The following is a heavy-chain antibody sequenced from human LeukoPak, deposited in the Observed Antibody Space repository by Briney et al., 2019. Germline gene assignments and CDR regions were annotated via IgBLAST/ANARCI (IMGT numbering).Heavy chain of an antibody. J-gene: IGHJ4*02. D-gene: IGHD6-13*01. CDR2: IYHSGST. CDR1: GYSISSGYY. V-gene: IGHV4-38-2*02. CDR3: ARSRRSWSTFDY. Sequence: SETLSLTCTVSGYSISSGYYWGWIRQPPGKGLEWIGSIYHSGSTYYNPSLKCRVTMSVDTSKNQFTLKLSSVTAADTAVYYCARSRRSWSTFDYWGQGTLVTVTT.